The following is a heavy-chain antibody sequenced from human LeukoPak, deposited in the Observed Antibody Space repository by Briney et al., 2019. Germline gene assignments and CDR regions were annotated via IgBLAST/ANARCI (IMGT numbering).Heavy chain of an antibody. CDR3: ARHLRSRYGGDAFDI. V-gene: IGHV4-39*01. J-gene: IGHJ3*02. D-gene: IGHD4-23*01. CDR1: GGSISSSSYY. Sequence: SETLSLTCTVSGGSISSSSYYWGWIRQPPGKGLEWIGSIYYSGSTYYNPSLKSRVTISVDTSKNQFSLKLSSVTAADTAVYYCARHLRSRYGGDAFDIWGQGTMVTVSS. CDR2: IYYSGST.